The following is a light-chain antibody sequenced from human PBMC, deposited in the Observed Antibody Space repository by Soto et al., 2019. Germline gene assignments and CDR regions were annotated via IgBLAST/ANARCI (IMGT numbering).Light chain of an antibody. CDR2: SNN. CDR1: SSNIGSNT. J-gene: IGLJ2*01. Sequence: QPVLTQPPSASGTPGQRGTISCSGSSSNIGSNTVNWYQQLPGTAPKLLIYSNNQRPSGVPDRFSGSKSGTSASLAISGLQSEDEADYYCAAWDDSLNVVFGGGTKLTVL. V-gene: IGLV1-44*01. CDR3: AAWDDSLNVV.